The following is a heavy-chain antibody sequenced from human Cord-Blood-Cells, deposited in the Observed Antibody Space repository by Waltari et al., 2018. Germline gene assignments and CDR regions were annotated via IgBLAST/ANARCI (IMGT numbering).Heavy chain of an antibody. Sequence: QVQLQQWGAGLLKPSETLSLTCAVYGGSFSGYYWSWIRQPPGKGLEWSGEINHKGSTNSNPSLKSRVTISVDTSKNQFSLKLSSVTAADTAVYYCARGTDWSDYWGQGTLVTVSS. CDR2: INHKGST. CDR3: ARGTDWSDY. CDR1: GGSFSGYY. D-gene: IGHD3-9*01. J-gene: IGHJ4*02. V-gene: IGHV4-34*01.